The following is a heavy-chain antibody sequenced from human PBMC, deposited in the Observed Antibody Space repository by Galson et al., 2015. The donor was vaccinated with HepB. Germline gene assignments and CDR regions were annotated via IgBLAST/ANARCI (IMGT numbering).Heavy chain of an antibody. CDR2: ISGSGGST. CDR3: AKEGCSGGSCYYYYYYMDV. D-gene: IGHD2-15*01. Sequence: SLRLSCAASGFTFSSYAMSWVRQAPGKGLEWVSAISGSGGSTYYADAVKGRFTISRDNSKNTLYLQMNSLRAGDTAVYYCAKEGCSGGSCYYYYYYMDVWGKGTTVTVSS. CDR1: GFTFSSYA. J-gene: IGHJ6*03. V-gene: IGHV3-23*01.